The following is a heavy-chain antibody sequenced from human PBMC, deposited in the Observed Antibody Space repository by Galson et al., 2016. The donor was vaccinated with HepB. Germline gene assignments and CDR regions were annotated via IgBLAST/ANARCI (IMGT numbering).Heavy chain of an antibody. J-gene: IGHJ6*02. CDR3: AKALYTSGSYWGNSKSKSYYAMDV. CDR1: GFTFSTYG. Sequence: SLRLSCAASGFTFSTYGVYWVRQAPGKGLEWVAIISYDGSNTYYADSVKGRLTISRDNSKSTLYLQMNSLRTEDSAMYYCAKALYTSGSYWGNSKSKSYYAMDVWGQGTTVTVSS. CDR2: ISYDGSNT. V-gene: IGHV3-30*18. D-gene: IGHD3-10*01.